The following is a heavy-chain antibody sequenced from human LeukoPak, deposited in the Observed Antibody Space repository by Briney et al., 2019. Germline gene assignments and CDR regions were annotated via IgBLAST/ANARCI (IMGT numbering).Heavy chain of an antibody. J-gene: IGHJ4*02. CDR3: ARALTTLTYEGY. V-gene: IGHV3-7*03. Sequence: LRLSXAASGFTFRNYWMSWVRQVPGTGLEWVANIKQDGSDRNYVTSVRGRFTISRDNAESSLYLQMNSLRAEDTAVYYCARALTTLTYEGYWGQGTLVTVSS. CDR2: IKQDGSDR. CDR1: GFTFRNYW. D-gene: IGHD1-1*01.